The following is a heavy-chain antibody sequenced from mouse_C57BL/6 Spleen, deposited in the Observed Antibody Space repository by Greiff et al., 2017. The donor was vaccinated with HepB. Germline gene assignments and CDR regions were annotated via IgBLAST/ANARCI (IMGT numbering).Heavy chain of an antibody. J-gene: IGHJ3*01. CDR1: GYSITSGYY. V-gene: IGHV3-6*01. CDR2: ISYDGSN. Sequence: ESGPGLVKPSQSLSLTCSVTGYSITSGYYWNWIRQFPGNKLEWMGYISYDGSNNYNPSLKNRISITRDTSKNQFFLKLNSVTTEDTATYYCARTSRGFAYWGQGTLVTVSA. D-gene: IGHD1-1*01. CDR3: ARTSRGFAY.